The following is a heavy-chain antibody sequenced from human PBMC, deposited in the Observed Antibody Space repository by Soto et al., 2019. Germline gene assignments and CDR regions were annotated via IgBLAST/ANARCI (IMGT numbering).Heavy chain of an antibody. Sequence: QVQLVESGGGVVQPGRSLRLSCAASGFTFSSYAMHWVRQAPGKGLEWVAVISYDGSNKYYADSVKGRFTISRDNSKNTRYLQMNSLRAEDTAVYYCARSPFYYYYYGMDVWGQGTTVTVSS. CDR3: ARSPFYYYYYGMDV. J-gene: IGHJ6*02. CDR2: ISYDGSNK. CDR1: GFTFSSYA. V-gene: IGHV3-30-3*01.